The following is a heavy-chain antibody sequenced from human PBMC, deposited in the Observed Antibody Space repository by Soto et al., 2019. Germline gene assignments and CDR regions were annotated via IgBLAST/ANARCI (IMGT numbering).Heavy chain of an antibody. J-gene: IGHJ5*02. CDR2: IYWDDDK. V-gene: IGHV2-5*02. Sequence: QITLKESGPTLVKPTQTLTLTCAFSGFSLSTSGVGVGWIRQPPGKALEWLALIYWDDDKCYSPSLKSRLTITRDTSENQVVLTMTNMDPVDTATYYCAHNYGGKGLNNCFDPWGQGTLVTVSS. D-gene: IGHD4-17*01. CDR1: GFSLSTSGVG. CDR3: AHNYGGKGLNNCFDP.